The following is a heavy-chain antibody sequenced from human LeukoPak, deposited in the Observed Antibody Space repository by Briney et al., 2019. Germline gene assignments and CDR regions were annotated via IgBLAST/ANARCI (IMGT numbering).Heavy chain of an antibody. J-gene: IGHJ4*02. CDR3: AKAAEEYYDYVWGSYRNDY. V-gene: IGHV3-33*06. Sequence: GGSLRLSCAASGFTLSNYGMHWVRQAPGKGLEWVAVIWYDGSNKYYADSVKGRFTISRDNSKNTLYLQMNSLRAEDTAVYYCAKAAEEYYDYVWGSYRNDYWGQGTLVTVSS. CDR2: IWYDGSNK. CDR1: GFTLSNYG. D-gene: IGHD3-16*02.